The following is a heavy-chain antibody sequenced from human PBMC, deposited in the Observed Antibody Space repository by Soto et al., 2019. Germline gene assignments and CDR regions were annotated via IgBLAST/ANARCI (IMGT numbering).Heavy chain of an antibody. D-gene: IGHD3-16*01. J-gene: IGHJ4*02. CDR2: IIPFFGTA. Sequence: SVKVSCKASGGTFSTFGISWVRQAPGQGLEWMGGIIPFFGTAKYSQKFEDRISITADESTNTVYMDLRSLTSEDTAIYYCARSAPMDAGDKYYYDFWGQGALVTVSS. CDR1: GGTFSTFG. CDR3: ARSAPMDAGDKYYYDF. V-gene: IGHV1-69*13.